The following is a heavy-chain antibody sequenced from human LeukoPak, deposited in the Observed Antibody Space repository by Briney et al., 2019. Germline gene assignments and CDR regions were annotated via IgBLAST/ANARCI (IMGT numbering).Heavy chain of an antibody. CDR3: AKAIPGEDYGPDY. Sequence: GGSLRLSCAASGFTFSSYAMSWVRQAPGKGLEWVSAISGSGGSTYYADSVKGRFTISRDNSKNTLYLQMNSLRAEDTSLYYCAKAIPGEDYGPDYWGQGTLVTVSS. CDR2: ISGSGGST. V-gene: IGHV3-23*01. J-gene: IGHJ4*02. D-gene: IGHD4-17*01. CDR1: GFTFSSYA.